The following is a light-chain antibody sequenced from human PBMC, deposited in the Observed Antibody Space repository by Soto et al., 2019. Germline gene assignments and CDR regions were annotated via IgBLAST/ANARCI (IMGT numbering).Light chain of an antibody. CDR2: DAS. Sequence: EIGLTQSAATVSLSPGERATLSCRASQSVSSYLAWYQQKPGQAPRLLIYDASNRATGIPARFSGSGSGTDFTLTISSLEPEDFAVYYCQQRSNWLITFGQGTRLEIK. CDR3: QQRSNWLIT. V-gene: IGKV3-11*01. CDR1: QSVSSY. J-gene: IGKJ5*01.